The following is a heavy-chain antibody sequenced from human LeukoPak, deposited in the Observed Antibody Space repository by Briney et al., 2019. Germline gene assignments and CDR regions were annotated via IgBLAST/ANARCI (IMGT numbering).Heavy chain of an antibody. CDR1: GYNFDKFG. Sequence: GASVKVSCKASGYNFDKFGIAWVRQAPGQGLEWMGWINTHNGNTKYAQQYQGRVTMTTDTSTSTVYMELRSLRSDDTAVYFCARDTPQHLKRYDYWGQGTQVNVSS. CDR2: INTHNGNT. D-gene: IGHD6-13*01. J-gene: IGHJ4*02. CDR3: ARDTPQHLKRYDY. V-gene: IGHV1-18*01.